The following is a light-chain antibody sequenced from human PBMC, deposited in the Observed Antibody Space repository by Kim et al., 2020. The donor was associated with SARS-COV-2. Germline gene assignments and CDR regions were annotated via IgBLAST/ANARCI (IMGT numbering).Light chain of an antibody. J-gene: IGLJ3*02. V-gene: IGLV3-19*01. CDR3: NSRDSSGNHLWV. CDR2: GKN. CDR1: SHRGYY. Sequence: KAVRITCHGDSHRGYYASWYQQKPGQAPVLVIYGKNNRPSGIPDRFSGSSSGNTASLTITGAQAEDEADYYCNSRDSSGNHLWVFGGGTQLTVL.